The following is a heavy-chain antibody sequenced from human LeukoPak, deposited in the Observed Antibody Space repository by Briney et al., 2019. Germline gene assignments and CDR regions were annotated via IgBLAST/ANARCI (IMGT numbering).Heavy chain of an antibody. CDR3: ARGWDWNLNYFDS. V-gene: IGHV4-4*07. Sequence: PSETLSLICTVSGGSISTHYWSWIRQPAGKGLEWIGRVSTSGSTNYNPSLKSRVTISVDTSKNQFSLKLTSVTAADTAVYFCARGWDWNLNYFDSWGQGTLVTVSS. CDR2: VSTSGST. D-gene: IGHD1-7*01. CDR1: GGSISTHY. J-gene: IGHJ4*02.